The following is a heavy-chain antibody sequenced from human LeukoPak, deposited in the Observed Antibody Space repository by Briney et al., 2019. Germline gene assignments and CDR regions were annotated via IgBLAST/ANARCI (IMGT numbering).Heavy chain of an antibody. Sequence: ASVKVSCKASGYSFISYEINWVRQATGQGLEWMGWMKPNSGNTEYAQKFQGRVTMSRNTSINTAYMELSSLRSEDTAVYYCATDIAEAGTGLWGQGTLVTVSS. V-gene: IGHV1-8*01. D-gene: IGHD6-13*01. CDR1: GYSFISYE. J-gene: IGHJ4*02. CDR3: ATDIAEAGTGL. CDR2: MKPNSGNT.